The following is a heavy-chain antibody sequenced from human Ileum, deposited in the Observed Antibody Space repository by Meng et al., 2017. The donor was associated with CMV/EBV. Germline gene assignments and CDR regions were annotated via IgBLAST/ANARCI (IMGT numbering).Heavy chain of an antibody. V-gene: IGHV4-59*01. CDR3: ARVLHDHSWEMDV. CDR2: VYDSADT. CDR1: GASITTYY. J-gene: IGHJ6*02. D-gene: IGHD4-11*01. Sequence: SETLSLTCTVSGASITTYYWSWIRQSPGKGLEWIGYVYDSADTKYNPSLKSRVTISADTSKNEFSLKLRSVNAADTAVYYCARVLHDHSWEMDVWGQGTMVTVSS.